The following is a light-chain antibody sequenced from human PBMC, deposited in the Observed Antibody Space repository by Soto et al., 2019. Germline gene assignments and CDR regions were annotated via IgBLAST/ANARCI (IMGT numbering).Light chain of an antibody. CDR2: DAS. CDR3: QQYNSYSPT. Sequence: IEITQSPCTRSASVGDRVPITCRASQSISSWLAWYQTKPGKVPKLLIYDASSLESGVPSRFSGSGSGTEFTLTISSLQPDDFATYYCQQYNSYSPTFGQGTNVDIK. V-gene: IGKV1-5*01. CDR1: QSISSW. J-gene: IGKJ1*01.